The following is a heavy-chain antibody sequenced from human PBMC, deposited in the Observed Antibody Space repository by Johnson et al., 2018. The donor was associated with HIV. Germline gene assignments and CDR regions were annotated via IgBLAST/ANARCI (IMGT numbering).Heavy chain of an antibody. CDR1: RFSFSDYY. V-gene: IGHV3-66*01. CDR3: ARACRDGYTCDAFDI. Sequence: VQLVESGGGLIQPGGSLRLSCAASRFSFSDYYLSWFRQAPGKGLEWVSVFFSGGTTYYADSVNGRFTISRDNSKNTLFLQMNSLRADDTALYYCARACRDGYTCDAFDIWGQGTMVTVSS. D-gene: IGHD5-24*01. CDR2: FFSGGTT. J-gene: IGHJ3*02.